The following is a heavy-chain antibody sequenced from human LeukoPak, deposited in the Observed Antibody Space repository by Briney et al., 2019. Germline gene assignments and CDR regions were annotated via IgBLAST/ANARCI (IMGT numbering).Heavy chain of an antibody. J-gene: IGHJ3*02. CDR3: ARHRDLDSSGWYAFDI. Sequence: GESLKISCKGSGYSFTSYWIGWVRQMPGKGLERMGIIYPGDSDTRYSPSFQGQVTISADKSISTAYLQWSSLKASDTAMYYCARHRDLDSSGWYAFDIWGQGTMVTVSS. CDR1: GYSFTSYW. CDR2: IYPGDSDT. D-gene: IGHD6-19*01. V-gene: IGHV5-51*01.